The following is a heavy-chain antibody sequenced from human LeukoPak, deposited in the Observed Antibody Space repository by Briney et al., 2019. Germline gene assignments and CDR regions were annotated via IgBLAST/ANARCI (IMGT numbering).Heavy chain of an antibody. Sequence: GGSLRLSCTASGFTFDDFAMSWVRQTPGKGLEWVSGINWNGGSTHYADSVKGRFTISRDNTKHSLHLQMNSLRAEDTALYYCARVRGATVAGTSDHFDYWGQGTLVTVPS. V-gene: IGHV3-20*04. CDR1: GFTFDDFA. CDR3: ARVRGATVAGTSDHFDY. D-gene: IGHD6-19*01. J-gene: IGHJ4*02. CDR2: INWNGGST.